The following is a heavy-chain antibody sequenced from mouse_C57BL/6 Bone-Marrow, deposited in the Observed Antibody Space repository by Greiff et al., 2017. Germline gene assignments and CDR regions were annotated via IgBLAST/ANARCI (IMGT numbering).Heavy chain of an antibody. D-gene: IGHD1-1*01. Sequence: VQLKQSGPELVKPGASVKLSCKASGYTFTSYDINWVKQRPGQGLEWIGWIYPRDGSTKYNEKFKGKATLTVDTSSSTAYMELHSLTSEDSAVYFCARLEFDGSSGDRYFDVWGTGTTVTVSS. V-gene: IGHV1-85*01. CDR1: GYTFTSYD. CDR2: IYPRDGST. J-gene: IGHJ1*03. CDR3: ARLEFDGSSGDRYFDV.